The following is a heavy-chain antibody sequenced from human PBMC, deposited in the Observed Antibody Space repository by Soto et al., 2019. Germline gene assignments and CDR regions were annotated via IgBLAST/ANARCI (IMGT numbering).Heavy chain of an antibody. CDR3: ARQLWFGELLYLGPYFDY. J-gene: IGHJ4*02. V-gene: IGHV4-59*08. CDR2: IYYSGST. CDR1: GVSISSYY. D-gene: IGHD3-10*01. Sequence: SETLSLTCTVSGVSISSYYWSWIRQPPGKGLEWIGYIYYSGSTNYNPSLKSRVTISVDTSKNQFSLKLSSVTAADTAVYYCARQLWFGELLYLGPYFDYWGQGTLVTVSS.